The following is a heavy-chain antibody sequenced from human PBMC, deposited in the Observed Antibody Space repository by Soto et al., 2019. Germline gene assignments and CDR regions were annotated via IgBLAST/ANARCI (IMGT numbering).Heavy chain of an antibody. Sequence: ASVKVSCKASGYSFTSYGISWVRQDPGQGPEWMGWISGHNGNTNHPQSLQGRVTMTTDTSRNTAYMELRSLRSDDTAVYYCARHRFNYYDDTVYYYFDYWGQGTLVTVSS. CDR3: ARHRFNYYDDTVYYYFDY. CDR1: GYSFTSYG. J-gene: IGHJ4*02. CDR2: ISGHNGNT. D-gene: IGHD3-22*01. V-gene: IGHV1-18*04.